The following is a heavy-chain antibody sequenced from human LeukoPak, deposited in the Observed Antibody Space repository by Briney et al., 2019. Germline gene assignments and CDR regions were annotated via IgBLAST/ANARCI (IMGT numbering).Heavy chain of an antibody. CDR3: ARVLAAADY. CDR1: GGSTSSYY. V-gene: IGHV4-59*01. J-gene: IGHJ4*02. D-gene: IGHD6-13*01. Sequence: KPSETLSLTCTVSGGSTSSYYWSWIRQPPGKGLEWIGYIYYSGSTNYNPSLKSRVTISVDTSKNRFSLKLSSVTAADTAVYYCARVLAAADYWGQGTLVTVSS. CDR2: IYYSGST.